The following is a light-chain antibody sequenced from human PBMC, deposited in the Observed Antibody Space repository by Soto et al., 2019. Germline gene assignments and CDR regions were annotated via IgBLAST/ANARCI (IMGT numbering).Light chain of an antibody. CDR3: QQCNTWPYT. CDR1: QSISSR. J-gene: IGKJ2*01. V-gene: IGKV1-5*03. CDR2: KSS. Sequence: DVQMTQSPSTLSASVGDRATIACRASQSISSRLAWYQQKPGKAPKLLIYKSSSCPTGIPSRFRGSESGTEFNLTISSLQSDDFANYYCQQCNTWPYTFGHGTKLEIK.